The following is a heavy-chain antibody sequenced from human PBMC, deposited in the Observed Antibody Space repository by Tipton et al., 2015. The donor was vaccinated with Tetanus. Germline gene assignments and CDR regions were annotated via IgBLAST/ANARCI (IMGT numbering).Heavy chain of an antibody. CDR1: GGSFSNYF. Sequence: TLSLTCAVYGGSFSNYFWRWIRQPPGKGLEWIGEISPSGNTNYNPSLKSRVTISQDTSKNQFSLKLTSVTAADTAVYYCARANYDFPKKGPFDSWGQGPLVIVPS. D-gene: IGHD3-3*01. CDR2: ISPSGNT. V-gene: IGHV4-34*01. J-gene: IGHJ4*02. CDR3: ARANYDFPKKGPFDS.